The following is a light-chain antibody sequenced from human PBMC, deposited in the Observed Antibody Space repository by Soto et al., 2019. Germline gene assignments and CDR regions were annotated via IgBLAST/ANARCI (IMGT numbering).Light chain of an antibody. CDR2: QDS. CDR1: KLGDKY. Sequence: ELTQPPSVSVSPGQTASITCSGDKLGDKYACWYQQKPGQSPVLVIYQDSKRPSGIPERFSGSNSGNTATLTISGTQAMDEADYYCQAWDSSRVFGTGTKVTVL. V-gene: IGLV3-1*01. CDR3: QAWDSSRV. J-gene: IGLJ1*01.